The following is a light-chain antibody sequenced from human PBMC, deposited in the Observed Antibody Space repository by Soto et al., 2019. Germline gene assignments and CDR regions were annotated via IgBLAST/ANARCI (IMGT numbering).Light chain of an antibody. V-gene: IGKV1-39*01. J-gene: IGKJ1*01. Sequence: DIQMTQSPSSLSASVGDRVTITCRASQSISTYVNWYQQKPGKAPNLLIFGASRLQSGVPSRFSGSRSGTDFTLTISSLRSEDFATYFCQQSFSQPWTFGQGTKVEIK. CDR2: GAS. CDR1: QSISTY. CDR3: QQSFSQPWT.